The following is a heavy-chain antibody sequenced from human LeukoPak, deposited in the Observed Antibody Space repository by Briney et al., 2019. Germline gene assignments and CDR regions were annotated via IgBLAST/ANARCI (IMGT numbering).Heavy chain of an antibody. V-gene: IGHV4-34*01. D-gene: IGHD2-2*02. CDR1: GRSFSGYY. CDR3: ASGRSGNQLLYVY. CDR2: INHSGGT. Sequence: SETLSLTCAVYGRSFSGYYWTWIRQPPGKGLEWIGEINHSGGTDHNPSLKSRVTMSVDTSKNQISLQLTSVTAADTAVYYCASGRSGNQLLYVYWGQGTLVTVSS. J-gene: IGHJ4*02.